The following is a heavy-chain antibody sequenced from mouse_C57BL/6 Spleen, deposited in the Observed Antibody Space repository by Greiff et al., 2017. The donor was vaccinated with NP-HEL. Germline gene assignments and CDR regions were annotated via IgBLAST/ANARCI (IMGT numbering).Heavy chain of an antibody. Sequence: VQLQQSGAELAKPGASVKLSCKASGYTFTSYWMHWVKQRPGQGLEWIGYINPSSGYTKYTQKFKDKATLTADNSSSTAYMQLSSLTYEDSAVYCGARQTQGFDYWGQGTTLTVSS. CDR2: INPSSGYT. CDR1: GYTFTSYW. V-gene: IGHV1-7*01. CDR3: ARQTQGFDY. J-gene: IGHJ2*01.